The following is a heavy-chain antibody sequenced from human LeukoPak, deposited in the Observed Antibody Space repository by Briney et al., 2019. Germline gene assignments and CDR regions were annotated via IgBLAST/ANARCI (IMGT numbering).Heavy chain of an antibody. D-gene: IGHD1-26*01. J-gene: IGHJ4*02. CDR2: ISGSGDST. CDR3: ARILGADEGADY. Sequence: GGSLRLSCAASGFTFSSDAMSWVRQAPGKGLEWVSAISGSGDSTYYADSAKGRFTISRDNAKNSLYLQMNSLRAEDTAVYYCARILGADEGADYWGQGTLVTVSS. V-gene: IGHV3-23*01. CDR1: GFTFSSDA.